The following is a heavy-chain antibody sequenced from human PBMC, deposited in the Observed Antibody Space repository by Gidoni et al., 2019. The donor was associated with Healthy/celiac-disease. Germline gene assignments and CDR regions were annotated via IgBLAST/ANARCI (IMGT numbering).Heavy chain of an antibody. J-gene: IGHJ6*02. CDR2: ISGSGGST. CDR1: GFTFSSYA. Sequence: EVQLLESVGGLVQPGGSLRLSCASSGFTFSSYAMSWVRQATGKGLEWGSAISGSGGSTYYEDSVKGRFTISRDNSKNTLYLQMNSLRAEDTAVYYCAKGLDYYYGMDVWGQGTTVTVSS. V-gene: IGHV3-23*01. CDR3: AKGLDYYYGMDV.